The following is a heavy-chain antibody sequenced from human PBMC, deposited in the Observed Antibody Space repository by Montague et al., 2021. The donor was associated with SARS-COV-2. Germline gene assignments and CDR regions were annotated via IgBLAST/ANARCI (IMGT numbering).Heavy chain of an antibody. D-gene: IGHD5/OR15-5a*01. CDR2: IYSGGCN. CDR1: GGSISRISSY. V-gene: IGHV4-39*01. CDR3: ARVYGYVTDY. Sequence: SETLSLTCTVSGGSISRISSYWSWISQPPGKALEYIGRIYSGGCNHYNPSLKSRVTISVDASNNQFSLNMNSLTAADTAVYYCARVYGYVTDYWGPGTLVTVSS. J-gene: IGHJ4*02.